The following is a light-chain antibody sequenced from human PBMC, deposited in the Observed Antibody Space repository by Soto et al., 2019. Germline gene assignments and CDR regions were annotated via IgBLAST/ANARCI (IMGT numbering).Light chain of an antibody. V-gene: IGKV1-12*01. Sequence: DIQMTQSPSTVSASVGDRVTITCRASQGISGWLVWYQQRPGKAPKLLIYAATTLESGVPSRFRGSASGTNFTLTISSLQPEDFATYYCQQANSFPWTFGQGTKMDI. CDR2: AAT. CDR1: QGISGW. CDR3: QQANSFPWT. J-gene: IGKJ1*01.